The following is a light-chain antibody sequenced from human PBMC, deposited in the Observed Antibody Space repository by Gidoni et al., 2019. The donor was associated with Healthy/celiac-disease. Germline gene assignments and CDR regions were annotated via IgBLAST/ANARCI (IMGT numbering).Light chain of an antibody. CDR1: QGISSA. Sequence: AIQLTQSPSSLSASVGDRVTITCRASQGISSALAWYQQKPGKAPKLLIYDASSLESGVPSRFSGSGSGTDFTLTISSLQPEDFATYYCQQFNSYPHGFTFXQXTRLEIK. CDR3: QQFNSYPHGFT. V-gene: IGKV1-13*02. CDR2: DAS. J-gene: IGKJ5*01.